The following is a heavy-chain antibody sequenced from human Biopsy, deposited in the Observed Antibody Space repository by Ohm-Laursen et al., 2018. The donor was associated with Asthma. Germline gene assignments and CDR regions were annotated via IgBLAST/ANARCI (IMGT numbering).Heavy chain of an antibody. CDR2: ISSSSSYI. CDR3: ARVDTIFGVVIPIYYYYGMDV. Sequence: SLRLSCTASGFTFSSYSMNWVRQAPGKGLEWVSSISSSSSYIYYADSVKGRFTVSRDNAKNSLYLQMNSLRAEDTAVYYCARVDTIFGVVIPIYYYYGMDVWGQGNPGHRLL. V-gene: IGHV3-21*01. J-gene: IGHJ6*02. D-gene: IGHD3-3*01. CDR1: GFTFSSYS.